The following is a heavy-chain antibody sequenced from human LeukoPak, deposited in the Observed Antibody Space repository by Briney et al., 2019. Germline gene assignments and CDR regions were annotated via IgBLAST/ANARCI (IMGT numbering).Heavy chain of an antibody. Sequence: GASVKVSCTSSGFTFTDHYIHWVRQGPGQGLEWMGYIGPHSTFTSSPQEFQGRVTMTRDASMSTAHMELTRLTSDDTAVYYCVREGEGPLSKDFDYWGQGTLVTVSS. CDR2: IGPHSTFT. V-gene: IGHV1-2*02. CDR1: GFTFTDHY. J-gene: IGHJ4*02. CDR3: VREGEGPLSKDFDY. D-gene: IGHD2/OR15-2a*01.